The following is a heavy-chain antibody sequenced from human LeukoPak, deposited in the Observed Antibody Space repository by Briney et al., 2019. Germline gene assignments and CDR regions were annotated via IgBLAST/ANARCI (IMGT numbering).Heavy chain of an antibody. D-gene: IGHD4-23*01. CDR2: MNPNSGNT. CDR3: ARVHYGGNVDAFDI. Sequence: ASVKVSCKASGYTFTSYDINWVRQATGQGLEWMGWMNPNSGNTGYAQKFQGRVTMTRNTSISTAYMEPSSLRSEDTAVYYCARVHYGGNVDAFDIWGQGTMVTVSS. J-gene: IGHJ3*02. CDR1: GYTFTSYD. V-gene: IGHV1-8*01.